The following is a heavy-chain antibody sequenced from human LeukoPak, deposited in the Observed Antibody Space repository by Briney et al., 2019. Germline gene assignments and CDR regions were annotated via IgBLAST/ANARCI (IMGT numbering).Heavy chain of an antibody. J-gene: IGHJ3*02. Sequence: GGSLRLSCAASGFTFSSYGMHWVRQAPGKGLEWVAVIWYGGSNKYYADSVKGRFTISRDNSKNTLYLQMNSLRAEDTAVYYCAKGPNDGAFDIWGQGTMVTVSS. CDR1: GFTFSSYG. CDR2: IWYGGSNK. V-gene: IGHV3-33*06. D-gene: IGHD1-1*01. CDR3: AKGPNDGAFDI.